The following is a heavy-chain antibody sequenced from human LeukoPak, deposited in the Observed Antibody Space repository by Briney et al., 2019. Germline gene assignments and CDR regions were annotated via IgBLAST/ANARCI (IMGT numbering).Heavy chain of an antibody. CDR3: ARLYGDYGYYYYYYMDV. V-gene: IGHV1-8*03. D-gene: IGHD4-17*01. J-gene: IGHJ6*03. CDR1: GYTFTSYD. Sequence: ASVKVSCKASGYTFTSYDINWVRPATGQGLEWMGWMNPNSGNTGYAQKFQGRVTITRNTSISTAYMELSSLRSEDTAVYYCARLYGDYGYYYYYYMDVWGKGTTVTVSS. CDR2: MNPNSGNT.